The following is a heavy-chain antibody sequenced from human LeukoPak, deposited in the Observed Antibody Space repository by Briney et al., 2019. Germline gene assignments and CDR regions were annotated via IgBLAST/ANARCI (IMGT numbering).Heavy chain of an antibody. D-gene: IGHD1-26*01. Sequence: PGGSLRLSCAASGFTFSSYGMSWVSQAPGKGLGWVSAISCIVVSTYYAASVKRRFTISRDNSKNTLYLQMNSLRAQDTAVYYRAKDSGSYYLLDAFDIWGQGTMVTVSS. CDR3: AKDSGSYYLLDAFDI. CDR1: GFTFSSYG. J-gene: IGHJ3*02. V-gene: IGHV3-23*01. CDR2: ISCIVVST.